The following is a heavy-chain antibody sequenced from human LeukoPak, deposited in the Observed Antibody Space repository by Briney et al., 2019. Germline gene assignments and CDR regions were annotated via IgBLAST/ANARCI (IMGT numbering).Heavy chain of an antibody. Sequence: ASVKVSCKASGYTFTGYYMHWVRQAPGQGLEWMGWINPNSGGTNYAQKFQGRVTMTRDTSISTAYMELSRLRSDDTAVYYCARMDLAAAGDGIDYWGQGTLVTVSA. CDR2: INPNSGGT. D-gene: IGHD6-13*01. J-gene: IGHJ4*02. V-gene: IGHV1-2*02. CDR1: GYTFTGYY. CDR3: ARMDLAAAGDGIDY.